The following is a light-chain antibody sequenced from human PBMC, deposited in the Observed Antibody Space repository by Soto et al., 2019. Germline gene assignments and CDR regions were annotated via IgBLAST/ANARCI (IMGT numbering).Light chain of an antibody. CDR1: QSVSSSY. V-gene: IGKV3-20*01. CDR2: GAS. Sequence: EIVLTQSPGTLSLSPGERATLSCRASQSVSSSYLAWYQQKPGQAPRLLIYGASSRATGIPDRFSGSGSGTDSTLTISRLEPEDFAVYYCQQYGSSPGVTFGGGTKVDIK. CDR3: QQYGSSPGVT. J-gene: IGKJ4*01.